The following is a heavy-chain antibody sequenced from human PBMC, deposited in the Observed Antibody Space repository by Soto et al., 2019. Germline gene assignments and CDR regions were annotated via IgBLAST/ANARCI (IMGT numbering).Heavy chain of an antibody. D-gene: IGHD6-13*01. CDR1: GFTFSSYA. CDR2: ISGSGDST. Sequence: PGGSLRLSCAASGFTFSSYAMNWVRQAPGKGLEWVSVISGSGDSTYYADSGKGRFTISRDNSKNTLYLQMNSLRTEDTAVYYCARRGPGTYFDYWGQGTLVTVSS. CDR3: ARRGPGTYFDY. J-gene: IGHJ4*02. V-gene: IGHV3-23*01.